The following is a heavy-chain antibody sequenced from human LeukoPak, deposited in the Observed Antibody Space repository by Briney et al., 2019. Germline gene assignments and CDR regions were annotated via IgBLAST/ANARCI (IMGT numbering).Heavy chain of an antibody. Sequence: GGSLRLSCAASGFTFSSYSMNWVRQAPGKGLEWVSYISSRSATIYYADSVKGRFTISRDNAKNSLYLQMNSLRAEDTAVYYCAQTARITMVRGVTNFDYWGQGTLVTVSS. CDR3: AQTARITMVRGVTNFDY. CDR2: ISSRSATI. J-gene: IGHJ4*02. CDR1: GFTFSSYS. V-gene: IGHV3-48*01. D-gene: IGHD3-10*01.